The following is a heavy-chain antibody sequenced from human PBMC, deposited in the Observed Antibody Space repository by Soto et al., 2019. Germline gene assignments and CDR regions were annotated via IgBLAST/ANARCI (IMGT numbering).Heavy chain of an antibody. CDR3: VKDGSSGWPYFYDMDV. J-gene: IGHJ6*02. CDR2: ISYDGRNK. D-gene: IGHD6-19*01. Sequence: GGSLRLSCAASGFTFSSYGMHWVRQAPGKGLEWVAVISYDGRNKYYADAVKGRFTISRDNSKNTLYLQMSGVRAEDTAVYYCVKDGSSGWPYFYDMDVWGQGTTVTV. CDR1: GFTFSSYG. V-gene: IGHV3-30*18.